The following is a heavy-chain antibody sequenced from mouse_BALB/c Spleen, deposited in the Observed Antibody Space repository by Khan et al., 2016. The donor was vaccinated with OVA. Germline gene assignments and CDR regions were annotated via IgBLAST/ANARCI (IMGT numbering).Heavy chain of an antibody. J-gene: IGHJ1*01. Sequence: QIQLVQSGPELKKPGETVKISCKASGYTFTNYGMNWVKQAPGKGLKCMGWINTYTGEPTYTDDFKGRFASSWETSASTAYWQIDNRKNEDMATYLAARAASYWYYDGWGAGTTVTVSS. CDR2: INTYTGEP. CDR3: ARAASYWYYDG. CDR1: GYTFTNYG. V-gene: IGHV9-1*02.